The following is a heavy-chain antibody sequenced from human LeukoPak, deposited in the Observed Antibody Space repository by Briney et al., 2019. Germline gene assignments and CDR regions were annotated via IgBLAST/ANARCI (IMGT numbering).Heavy chain of an antibody. CDR2: TSGSGDSA. CDR3: AKALTTNDWRPFDH. J-gene: IGHJ4*02. Sequence: GGSLRLSCAASGFTFSSYAMNWVRQAPGKGLEWVSVTSGSGDSAYYADSVRGRFTISRDNSKNTLYLQMSRLRVEDTAVYYCAKALTTNDWRPFDHWGQGALVTVSS. CDR1: GFTFSSYA. D-gene: IGHD2-8*01. V-gene: IGHV3-23*01.